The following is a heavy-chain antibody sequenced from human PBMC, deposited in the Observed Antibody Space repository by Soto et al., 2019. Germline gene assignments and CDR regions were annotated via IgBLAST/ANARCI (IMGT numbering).Heavy chain of an antibody. D-gene: IGHD2-15*01. J-gene: IGHJ6*02. CDR3: ATYCSGGSCYSGYYYYGMDV. CDR2: IWYDGSNK. CDR1: GFTFSSYG. V-gene: IGHV3-33*01. Sequence: QVQLVESGGGVVQPGRSLRLSCAASGFTFSSYGMHWVRQAAGKGLEWVAVIWYDGSNKYYADSVKGRFTISRDNSKNTLYLQMNSLRAEDTAVYYCATYCSGGSCYSGYYYYGMDVWGQGTTVTVSS.